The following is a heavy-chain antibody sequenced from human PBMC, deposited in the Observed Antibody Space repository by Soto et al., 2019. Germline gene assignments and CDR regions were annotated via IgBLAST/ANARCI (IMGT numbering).Heavy chain of an antibody. Sequence: SETLSLTSILSGGSISSGDYSCTWFRQPPGKGLEWIGYIHNSGSTYLNSSLKSRVNISVDTSKNQFSLKLSSVTAADTAVYYCARGHHYQRSGHYFERYYLDYCGQGTLVTVSS. CDR1: GGSISSGDYS. D-gene: IGHD3-22*01. CDR2: IHNSGST. V-gene: IGHV4-30-4*01. CDR3: ARGHHYQRSGHYFERYYLDY. J-gene: IGHJ4*02.